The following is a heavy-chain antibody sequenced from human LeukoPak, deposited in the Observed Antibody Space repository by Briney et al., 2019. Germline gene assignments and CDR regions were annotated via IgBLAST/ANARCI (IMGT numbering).Heavy chain of an antibody. V-gene: IGHV3-23*01. D-gene: IGHD6-19*01. CDR3: AKPISGGLAVTADWFHP. CDR1: GFAFRLQA. CDR2: INSNRGHT. Sequence: GGSLRLSCAPSGFAFRLQAMIWLRQPPGKGLVWVSSINSNRGHTSYAVRVGGRLPISRDNSKNTLYLQVNTLRADDTATYYGAKPISGGLAVTADWFHPWGQGTLVVVSS. J-gene: IGHJ5*01.